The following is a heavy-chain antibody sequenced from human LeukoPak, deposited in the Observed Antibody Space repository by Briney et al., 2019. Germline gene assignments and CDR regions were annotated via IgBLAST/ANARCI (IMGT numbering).Heavy chain of an antibody. Sequence: SGTLSLTCTVSGGSISSYYWSWIRQPPGKGLEWIGYIYYSGSTNYNPSLKSRVTISVDTSKNQFSLKLSSVTAADTAVYYCARASSWYWFDPWGQGTLVTVSS. J-gene: IGHJ5*02. CDR1: GGSISSYY. CDR2: IYYSGST. V-gene: IGHV4-59*01. D-gene: IGHD6-13*01. CDR3: ARASSWYWFDP.